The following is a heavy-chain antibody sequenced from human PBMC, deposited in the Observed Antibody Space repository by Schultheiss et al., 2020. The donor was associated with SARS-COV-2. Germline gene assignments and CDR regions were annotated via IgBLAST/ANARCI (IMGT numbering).Heavy chain of an antibody. CDR2: IWYDGSNK. CDR1: GFTFSSYG. V-gene: IGHV3-33*01. CDR3: ARDYPLIAAAGRGFFDY. J-gene: IGHJ4*02. Sequence: GESLKISCAASGFTFSSYGMHWVRQAPGKGLEWVAVIWYDGSNKYYADSVKGRFTISRDNSKNTLYLQMNSLRAEDTAVYYCARDYPLIAAAGRGFFDYWGQGTLVTVS. D-gene: IGHD6-13*01.